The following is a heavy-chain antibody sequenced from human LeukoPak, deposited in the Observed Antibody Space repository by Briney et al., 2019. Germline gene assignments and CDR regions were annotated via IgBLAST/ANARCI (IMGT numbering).Heavy chain of an antibody. D-gene: IGHD2-2*01. J-gene: IGHJ4*02. CDR3: ARGRVLLGYCSSTSCYGGYYFDY. Sequence: SETLSLTSAVYGGSFSGYYWSWIRQPPGTGLEWIGEINHSGSTNYNPSLKSRVTISVDTSKNQFSLKLSSVTAADTAVYYCARGRVLLGYCSSTSCYGGYYFDYWGQGTLVTVSS. CDR2: INHSGST. V-gene: IGHV4-34*01. CDR1: GGSFSGYY.